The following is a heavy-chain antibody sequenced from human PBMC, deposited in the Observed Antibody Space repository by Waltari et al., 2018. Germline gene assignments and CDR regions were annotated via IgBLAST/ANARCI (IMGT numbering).Heavy chain of an antibody. CDR2: IKYDGSIK. CDR1: GFTLGNYG. D-gene: IGHD6-13*01. CDR3: AREYSRICFHALDG. V-gene: IGHV3-33*05. Sequence: QVHVVESGGGVVQPGGSLRLSCAASGFTLGNYGMHWVRQAPGKGVEWVAIIKYDGSIKNYAEAVKGRLTISRENSKNTLYLEMKSLRAEDTAVYYCAREYSRICFHALDGWGQGTAVTVSS. J-gene: IGHJ6*02.